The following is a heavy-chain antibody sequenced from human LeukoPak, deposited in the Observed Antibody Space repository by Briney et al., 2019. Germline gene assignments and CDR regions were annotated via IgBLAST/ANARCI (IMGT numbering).Heavy chain of an antibody. V-gene: IGHV3-23*01. CDR2: ISGSGGST. CDR3: AKYSRGSGWYGDTFDY. Sequence: PGGSLRLSCAASGFTFSSYWMSWVRQAPGKGLEWVSAISGSGGSTYYADSVKGRFTISRDNSKNTLYLQMNSLRAEDTAVYYCAKYSRGSGWYGDTFDYWGQGTLVTVSS. J-gene: IGHJ4*02. CDR1: GFTFSSYW. D-gene: IGHD6-19*01.